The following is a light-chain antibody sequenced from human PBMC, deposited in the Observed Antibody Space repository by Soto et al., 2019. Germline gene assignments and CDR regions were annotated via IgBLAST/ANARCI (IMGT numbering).Light chain of an antibody. CDR1: SSDVGGYDY. J-gene: IGLJ1*01. Sequence: QSALTQPPSASGSPGQSVAISCTGTSSDVGGYDYVSWYQQHPGKAPKLMIYDVSMRPSGVPDRFSGSKSGNTASLTVSGLQAEDEADYYCSSYAGTYIVFGTGTKLTVL. CDR3: SSYAGTYIV. CDR2: DVS. V-gene: IGLV2-8*01.